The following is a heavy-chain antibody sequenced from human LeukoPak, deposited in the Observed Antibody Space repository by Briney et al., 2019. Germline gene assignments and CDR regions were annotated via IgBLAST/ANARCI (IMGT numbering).Heavy chain of an antibody. CDR2: IRSKAYSGTT. J-gene: IGHJ6*03. V-gene: IGHV3-49*03. CDR1: GFTFDDYA. D-gene: IGHD3-3*01. Sequence: PGRPLRLSCTASGFTFDDYAMSWFRQAPGKGLEWVGFIRSKAYSGTTEYAASVKGRFTISRDDSKSIAYLQMNSLKTEDTAVYYCTRAQYYDFWSGYYMDVWGKGTTVTASS. CDR3: TRAQYYDFWSGYYMDV.